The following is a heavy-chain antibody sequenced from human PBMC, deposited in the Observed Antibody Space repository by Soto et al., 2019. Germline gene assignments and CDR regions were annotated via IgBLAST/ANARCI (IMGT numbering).Heavy chain of an antibody. CDR1: GFSLSTSGVG. V-gene: IGHV2-5*02. J-gene: IGHJ4*02. CDR3: VLNPSTSSAIYFLY. Sequence: SGPTLVNPTQTLTLTCTFSGFSLSTSGVGVGWIRQPPGKALEWLALIYWDDDKRDSPFLKSRLTITKDTSKNQVVLTMTNMDPVDTATYYFVLNPSTSSAIYFLYWGQGILVSV. D-gene: IGHD2-2*01. CDR2: IYWDDDK.